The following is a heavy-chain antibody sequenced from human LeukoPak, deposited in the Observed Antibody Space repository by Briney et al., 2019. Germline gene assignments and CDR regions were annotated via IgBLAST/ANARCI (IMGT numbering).Heavy chain of an antibody. CDR2: INPNSGGT. J-gene: IGHJ4*02. Sequence: GASVKVSCKASGYTFTSYYMHWVRQAPGQGLEWMGWINPNSGGTNYAQKFQGWVTMTRDTSISTAYMELSRLRSDDTAVYYCARGPVVVVAASLFDYWGQGTLVTVSS. CDR1: GYTFTSYY. D-gene: IGHD2-15*01. CDR3: ARGPVVVVAASLFDY. V-gene: IGHV1-2*04.